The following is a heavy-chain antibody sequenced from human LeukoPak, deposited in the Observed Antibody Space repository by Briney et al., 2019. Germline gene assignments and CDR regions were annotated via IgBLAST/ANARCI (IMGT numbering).Heavy chain of an antibody. CDR2: FDPEDGET. J-gene: IGHJ6*02. CDR3: ATDSTGIVVVPAAHGMDV. Sequence: GASVKVSCKVSGYTLTELSMHWVRQAPGKGLEWMGGFDPEDGETIYAQKFQGRVTMTEDTSTDTAYMELSSLRSEDTAVYYCATDSTGIVVVPAAHGMDVWGQGTTVTVSS. V-gene: IGHV1-24*01. D-gene: IGHD2-2*01. CDR1: GYTLTELS.